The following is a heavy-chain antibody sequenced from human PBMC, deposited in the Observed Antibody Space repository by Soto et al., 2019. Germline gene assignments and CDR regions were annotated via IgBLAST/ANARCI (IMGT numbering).Heavy chain of an antibody. J-gene: IGHJ4*02. CDR2: VHPSGNT. D-gene: IGHD2-21*01. Sequence: QLQLQESGPGLVKPSETPSLTCTVSGGSFSSSPGYYWGWMRQPPGKGLEWIGTVHPSGNTYYNPSFKSRVTISKDSSMNPLSLQLTSVTAADTAIYYCTTGGDAWKTGHWGQGTLVTASS. CDR3: TTGGDAWKTGH. V-gene: IGHV4-39*02. CDR1: GGSFSSSPGYY.